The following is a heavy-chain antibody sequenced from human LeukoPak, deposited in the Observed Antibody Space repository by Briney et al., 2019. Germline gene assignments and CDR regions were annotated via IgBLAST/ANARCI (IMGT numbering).Heavy chain of an antibody. CDR2: INHSGST. Sequence: PSETLSLTCAVYGGSFSGYYWSWIRQPPGKGLEWIGEINHSGSTNYNPSLKSRVTISVDTSKNQFSLKLSSVTAADTAVYYCARAFRGYRYYYGSGSLYWYFDLWGRGTLVTVSS. D-gene: IGHD3-10*01. V-gene: IGHV4-34*01. J-gene: IGHJ2*01. CDR1: GGSFSGYY. CDR3: ARAFRGYRYYYGSGSLYWYFDL.